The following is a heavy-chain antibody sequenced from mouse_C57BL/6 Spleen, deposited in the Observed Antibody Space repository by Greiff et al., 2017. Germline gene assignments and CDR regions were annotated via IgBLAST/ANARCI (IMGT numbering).Heavy chain of an antibody. J-gene: IGHJ3*01. CDR2: IYPRDGST. D-gene: IGHD3-2*02. CDR1: GYTFTDHT. CDR3: ARGGQLRPSWFAY. V-gene: IGHV1-78*01. Sequence: VKLQESDAELVKPGASVKISCKVSGYTFTDHTIHWMKQRPEQGLEWIGYIYPRDGSTKYNEKFKGKATLTADKSSSTAYMQLNSLTSEDSAVYFCARGGQLRPSWFAYWGQGTLVTVSA.